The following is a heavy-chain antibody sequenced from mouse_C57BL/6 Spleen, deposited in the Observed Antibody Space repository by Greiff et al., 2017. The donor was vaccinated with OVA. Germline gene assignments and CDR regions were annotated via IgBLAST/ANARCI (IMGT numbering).Heavy chain of an antibody. CDR1: GYTFTSYW. CDR2: INPSNGGT. J-gene: IGHJ2*01. V-gene: IGHV1-53*01. CDR3: ARYPSGAVVARDY. D-gene: IGHD1-1*01. Sequence: VQLQQPGTELVKPGASVKLSCKASGYTFTSYWMHWVKQRPGQGLEWIGNINPSNGGTNYNEKFKSKATLTVDKSSSTAYMQLSSLTSEDSAVYYCARYPSGAVVARDYWGQGTTLTVSS.